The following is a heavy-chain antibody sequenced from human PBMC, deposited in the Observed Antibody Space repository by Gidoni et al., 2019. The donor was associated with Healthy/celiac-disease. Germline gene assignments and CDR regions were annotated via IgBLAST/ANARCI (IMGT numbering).Heavy chain of an antibody. D-gene: IGHD6-19*01. V-gene: IGHV3-30*18. CDR1: GFTFSSYG. Sequence: QVQLVESGGGVVQPGRSLRLSCAASGFTFSSYGMHWVRQAPGKGLEWVAVISYDGSNKYYADSVKGRFTISRDNSKNTLYLQMNSLRAEDTAVYYCAKDVAVAGVYYFDYWGQGTLVTVSS. J-gene: IGHJ4*02. CDR2: ISYDGSNK. CDR3: AKDVAVAGVYYFDY.